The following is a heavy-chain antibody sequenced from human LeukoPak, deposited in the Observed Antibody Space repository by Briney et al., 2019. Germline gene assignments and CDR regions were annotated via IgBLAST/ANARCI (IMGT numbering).Heavy chain of an antibody. CDR3: ATMVRGVIPWFDP. Sequence: SETLSLTCAVSGGSISSSNWWSWVRQPPGKGLEWIGEIYHSGSTNYNPPLKSRVTVSVDKSKNQFSLKLSSVTAADTAVYYCATMVRGVIPWFDPWGQGTLVTVSS. D-gene: IGHD3-10*01. CDR2: IYHSGST. CDR1: GGSISSSNW. V-gene: IGHV4-4*02. J-gene: IGHJ5*02.